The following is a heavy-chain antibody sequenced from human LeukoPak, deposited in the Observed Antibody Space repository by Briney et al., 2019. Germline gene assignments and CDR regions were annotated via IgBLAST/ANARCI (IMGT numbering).Heavy chain of an antibody. CDR2: INPSGGST. V-gene: IGHV1-46*01. D-gene: IGHD5-12*01. J-gene: IGHJ4*02. CDR3: ARGYSGYDYGSWRLDY. CDR1: GYTFTSYY. Sequence: GASVKVSCKASGYTFTSYYMRWVRQAPGQGLEWMGIINPSGGSTSSAQKFQGRVTMTRDTSTSTVYMELSSLRSEDTAVYYCARGYSGYDYGSWRLDYWGQGTLVTVSS.